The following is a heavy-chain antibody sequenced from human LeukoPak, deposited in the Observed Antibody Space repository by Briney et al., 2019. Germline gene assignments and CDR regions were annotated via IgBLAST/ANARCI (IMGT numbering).Heavy chain of an antibody. J-gene: IGHJ4*02. CDR2: VNADGGNT. D-gene: IGHD1-26*01. CDR1: GFTFDNYR. V-gene: IGHV3-23*01. CDR3: TKRVKYGGTWDHFAD. Sequence: GGSLRLSCAASGFTFDNYRMSWVRQAPGKGLEWVSTVNADGGNTYYADSVKGRFTISRDNSKSTLILQMNSLRVEDTALYYCTKRVKYGGTWDHFADWGQGTLVTVSP.